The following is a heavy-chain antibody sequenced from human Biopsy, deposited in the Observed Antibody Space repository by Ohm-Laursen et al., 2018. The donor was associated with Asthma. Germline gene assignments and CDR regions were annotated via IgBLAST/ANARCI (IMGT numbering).Heavy chain of an antibody. CDR3: ARSYCGGDCFSPFDY. D-gene: IGHD2-21*01. CDR1: GGTFNSDA. J-gene: IGHJ4*02. CDR2: IIPIFGTP. V-gene: IGHV1-69*13. Sequence: GASVKVSCKASGGTFNSDAISWVRRAPGQGLEWMGGIIPIFGTPSYAQNFQSRLTITADDSTSTVYMELSSLRSEDTAMYYCARSYCGGDCFSPFDYWGQGTLVTVSS.